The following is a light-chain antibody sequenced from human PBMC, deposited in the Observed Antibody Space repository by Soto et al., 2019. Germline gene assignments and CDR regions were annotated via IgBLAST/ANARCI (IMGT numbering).Light chain of an antibody. J-gene: IGKJ1*01. CDR2: DAS. CDR1: QNIRSW. V-gene: IGKV1-5*01. CDR3: QQYGSYWT. Sequence: DIQMTQSPSTLSASVGDRVTITCRASQNIRSWLAWYQQKPGKAPKLLIYDASNLESGVPSRFSGSGSGTEFALTISSLQSDDSGTYYCQQYGSYWTFGPGTKVE.